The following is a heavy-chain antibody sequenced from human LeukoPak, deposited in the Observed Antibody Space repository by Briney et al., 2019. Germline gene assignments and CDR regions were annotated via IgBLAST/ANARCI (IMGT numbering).Heavy chain of an antibody. D-gene: IGHD3-10*01. CDR2: IRSKANSYAT. J-gene: IGHJ4*02. CDR1: GFTFSGSA. Sequence: GGSLRLSCAASGFTFSGSAMHWVRQASGKGLEWVGRIRSKANSYATAYAASVKGRFTISRDDSKNTAYLQMNSLKTEDTAVYYCAKGLRWFGDFYFNFFDHWGQGILVTVSS. V-gene: IGHV3-73*01. CDR3: AKGLRWFGDFYFNFFDH.